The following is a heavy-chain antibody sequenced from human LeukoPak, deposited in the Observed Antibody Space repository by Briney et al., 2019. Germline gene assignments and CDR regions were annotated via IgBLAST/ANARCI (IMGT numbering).Heavy chain of an antibody. D-gene: IGHD6-13*01. CDR3: ARDEPGIAAAGTWYY. CDR1: GFTFSSYA. V-gene: IGHV3-30*04. CDR2: ISYDGSNK. Sequence: PGGSLRLSCAASGFTFSSYAMHWVRQAPGKGLEWVAVISYDGSNKFYADSVKGRFTIPRDNSKHTLYLQMNSLRAEDTAVYYCARDEPGIAAAGTWYYWGQGTLVTVSS. J-gene: IGHJ4*02.